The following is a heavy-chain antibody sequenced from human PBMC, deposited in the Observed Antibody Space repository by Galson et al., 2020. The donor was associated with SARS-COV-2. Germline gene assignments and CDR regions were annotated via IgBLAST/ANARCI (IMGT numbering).Heavy chain of an antibody. Sequence: SETLSLTCTVPGYFIRSGYYWGWIRQPPGKGLEWIGSIYHSGTTYDNPSLKSRVTLSVDTSKNQFSLKLSSVTAADTAVYYCARVRTGTTDYFDYWGQETLVTVSS. J-gene: IGHJ4*02. D-gene: IGHD1-1*01. CDR3: ARVRTGTTDYFDY. CDR1: GYFIRSGYY. V-gene: IGHV4-38-2*02. CDR2: IYHSGTT.